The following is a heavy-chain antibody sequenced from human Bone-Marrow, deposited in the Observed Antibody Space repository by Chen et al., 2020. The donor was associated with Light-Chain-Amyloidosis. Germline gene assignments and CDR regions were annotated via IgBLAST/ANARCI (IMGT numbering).Heavy chain of an antibody. CDR1: GFTFSRYS. V-gene: IGHV3-48*02. Sequence: EAQLVESGGGLVQPGGSLRLSCAASGFTFSRYSLNWVRQAPGKGLEWVAYMSSTSPTTTYYAESVKGRFSISRDNAKNSLHLQMNSLGDEDTAVYYCAREHEGGEHWGQGTLVTVSS. CDR2: MSSTSPTTT. D-gene: IGHD3-16*01. CDR3: AREHEGGEH. J-gene: IGHJ1*01.